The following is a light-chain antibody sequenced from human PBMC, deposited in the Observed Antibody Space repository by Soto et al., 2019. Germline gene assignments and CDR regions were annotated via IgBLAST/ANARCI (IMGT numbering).Light chain of an antibody. Sequence: QSVLTQPASVSGSPGQSITISCTGTSSDVGAYKYVSWYQQHPGKAPKLMNYDVTNRPSGVSNRFSGSKSGNTASLTISGLQAEDEADYYCSSYTASNTNVFGTGTKVTVL. J-gene: IGLJ1*01. CDR2: DVT. V-gene: IGLV2-14*01. CDR3: SSYTASNTNV. CDR1: SSDVGAYKY.